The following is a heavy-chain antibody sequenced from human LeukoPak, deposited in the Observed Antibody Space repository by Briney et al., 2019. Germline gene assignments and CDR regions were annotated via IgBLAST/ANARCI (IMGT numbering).Heavy chain of an antibody. CDR2: INHSGST. Sequence: SETLSLTCTVSGGYISSSSYYWGWIRQPPGKGLEWIGEINHSGSTNYNPSLKSRVTISVDTSKNQFSLKLSSVTAADTAVYYCARVARLVAVAGIGWEFDYWGQGTLVTVSS. CDR3: ARVARLVAVAGIGWEFDY. CDR1: GGYISSSSYY. D-gene: IGHD6-19*01. V-gene: IGHV4-39*07. J-gene: IGHJ4*02.